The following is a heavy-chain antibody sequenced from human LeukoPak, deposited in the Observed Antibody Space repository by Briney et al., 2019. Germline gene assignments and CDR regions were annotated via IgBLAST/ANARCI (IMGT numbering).Heavy chain of an antibody. CDR3: ARGRMAAVANWFDP. Sequence: GASVKASCKASGYTFSSFHIHWVRQAPGQGLEWMGVINPSGGDRSYAQRFRGRVTMTRDTSTSTVYMELSSLTPDDTAVYYCARGRMAAVANWFDPWGQGTLVTVSS. V-gene: IGHV1-46*01. CDR1: GYTFSSFH. CDR2: INPSGGDR. D-gene: IGHD6-13*01. J-gene: IGHJ5*02.